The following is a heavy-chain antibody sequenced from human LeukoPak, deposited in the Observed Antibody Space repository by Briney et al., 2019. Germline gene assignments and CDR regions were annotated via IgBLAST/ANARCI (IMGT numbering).Heavy chain of an antibody. Sequence: PSETLSLTCAVSGGSISSSNWWSWVRQPPGKGLEWIGEIYHSGSTYYNPSLKSRVTMSVDTSKNQFSLNLSSVTAADTAVYYCARAGYIYAISYYYMDVWGKGTTVTISS. D-gene: IGHD5-18*01. CDR1: GGSISSSNW. CDR2: IYHSGST. V-gene: IGHV4-4*02. CDR3: ARAGYIYAISYYYMDV. J-gene: IGHJ6*03.